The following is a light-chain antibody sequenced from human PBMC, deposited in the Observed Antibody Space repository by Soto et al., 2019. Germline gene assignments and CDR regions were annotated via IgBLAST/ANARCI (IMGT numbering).Light chain of an antibody. CDR1: KIGSKN. J-gene: IGLJ1*01. CDR3: QVWASTAEFFV. CDR2: DAT. Sequence: SYELTQPPSASVAPGQTAKITCGGDKIGSKNVHWYKQRPGQAPVAVVFDATDRRSGIPARISASRSGGTATLTLSMVDAGDEADYYCQVWASTAEFFVFGSGTKVTVL. V-gene: IGLV3-21*02.